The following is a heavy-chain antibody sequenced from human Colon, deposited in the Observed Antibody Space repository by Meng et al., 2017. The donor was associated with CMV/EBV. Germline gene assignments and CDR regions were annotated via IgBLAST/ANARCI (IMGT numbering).Heavy chain of an antibody. Sequence: GGSLRLSCAAPGFTFSTYAMNWVRQAPGEGLEWISIISGSDGRTHYADSVKGRFTISRDNSKITLYLQMNNLRSEDTAIYSFAKDGLSFCGGNCYHYIDDWGRGTLVTVSS. CDR3: AKDGLSFCGGNCYHYIDD. V-gene: IGHV3-23*01. CDR1: GFTFSTYA. J-gene: IGHJ4*02. CDR2: ISGSDGRT. D-gene: IGHD2-21*01.